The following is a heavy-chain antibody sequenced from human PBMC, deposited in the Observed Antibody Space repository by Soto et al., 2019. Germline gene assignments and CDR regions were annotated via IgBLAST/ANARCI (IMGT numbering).Heavy chain of an antibody. CDR3: ARRPIDAFDI. J-gene: IGHJ3*02. CDR2: IYPGDSDT. V-gene: IGHV5-51*01. Sequence: GEALKISCKGSGYSFTSYWIGWVRQMPGKGLEWMGVIYPGDSDTRYSPSFQGQVTISADKSISTAYLQWSSLKASDTDMYYCARRPIDAFDIWGQGTMVTVSS. D-gene: IGHD2-2*02. CDR1: GYSFTSYW.